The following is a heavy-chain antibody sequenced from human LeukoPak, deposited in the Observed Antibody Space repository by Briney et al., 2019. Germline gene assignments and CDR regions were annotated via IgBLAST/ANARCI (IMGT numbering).Heavy chain of an antibody. D-gene: IGHD3-10*01. CDR2: ISGSGGST. CDR1: GFTFSSYA. V-gene: IGHV3-23*01. J-gene: IGHJ4*02. CDR3: AKPGYYGSELHCFDY. Sequence: GGSLRLSCAASGFTFSSYAMSWVRQAPGTGLEWVSAISGSGGSTYYADSVKGRFTISRDNSKNTLYLQMNSLRAEDTAVYYCAKPGYYGSELHCFDYWGQGTLVTVSS.